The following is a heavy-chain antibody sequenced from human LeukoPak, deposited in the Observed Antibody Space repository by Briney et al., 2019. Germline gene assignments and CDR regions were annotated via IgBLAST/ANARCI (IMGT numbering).Heavy chain of an antibody. Sequence: ASVKVSCKASGGTFSSYTIIWVRQAPGQGLEWMGGIIPIFNTANYAQEFQGRVTMTRDTSTSTVYMELSSLRSEDTAVYYCARDPSLILLWFGEFRYNWFDPWGQGTLVTVSS. CDR1: GGTFSSYT. CDR3: ARDPSLILLWFGEFRYNWFDP. CDR2: IIPIFNTA. D-gene: IGHD3-10*01. J-gene: IGHJ5*02. V-gene: IGHV1-69*05.